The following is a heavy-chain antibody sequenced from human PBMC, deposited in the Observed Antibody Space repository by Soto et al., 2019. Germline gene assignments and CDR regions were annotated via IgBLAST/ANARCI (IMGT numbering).Heavy chain of an antibody. J-gene: IGHJ4*02. D-gene: IGHD1-1*01. CDR2: IIPFFGAP. Sequence: QVQLVQSGAEVKKPGSSVKVSCKASGGNLSKSSITWVRQAPGQGREWMGGIIPFFGAPNYAQKFQGRVTVIADQSTNTAYMELSCLRSADTAKYYCASKYDSNVWGQGTLVTVSS. V-gene: IGHV1-69*12. CDR1: GGNLSKSS. CDR3: ASKYDSNV.